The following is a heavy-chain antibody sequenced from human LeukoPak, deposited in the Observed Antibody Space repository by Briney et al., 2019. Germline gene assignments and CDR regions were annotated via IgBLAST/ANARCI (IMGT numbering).Heavy chain of an antibody. D-gene: IGHD6-13*01. CDR2: INHSGST. V-gene: IGHV4-39*01. CDR1: GGSISSGGYY. CDR3: ARQAAGGYIAAAGLYYFDY. Sequence: SETLSLTCTVSGGSISSGGYYWSWIRQPPGKGLEWIGEINHSGSTNYNPSLKSRVTISVDTSKNQFSLKLSSVTAADTAVYYCARQAAGGYIAAAGLYYFDYWGQGTLVTVSS. J-gene: IGHJ4*02.